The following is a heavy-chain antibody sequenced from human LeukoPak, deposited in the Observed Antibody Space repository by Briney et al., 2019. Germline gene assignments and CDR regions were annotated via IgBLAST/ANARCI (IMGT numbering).Heavy chain of an antibody. CDR1: GFTFSSYS. CDR2: ISSSSSYI. J-gene: IGHJ4*02. CDR3: ARDPGLGSGYNPDY. Sequence: GGSLRLSCAASGFTFSSYSMNWVRQAPGKGLEWVSSISSSSSYIYYADSVKGRFTISRDNAKNSLYLQMNSLRAEDTAVYYCARDPGLGSGYNPDYWGQGTLVTVSS. D-gene: IGHD3-22*01. V-gene: IGHV3-21*01.